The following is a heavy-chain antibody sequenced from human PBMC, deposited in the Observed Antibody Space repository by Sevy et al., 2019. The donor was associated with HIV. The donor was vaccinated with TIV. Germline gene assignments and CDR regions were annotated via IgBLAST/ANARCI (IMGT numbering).Heavy chain of an antibody. CDR2: IYDSGST. CDR3: ARGAAYCGGDCYLDGFDI. CDR1: GDSITSGDYY. D-gene: IGHD2-21*02. J-gene: IGHJ3*02. V-gene: IGHV4-30-4*01. Sequence: SETLSLTCTVSGDSITSGDYYWSWIRQPPGKGLEYIGYIYDSGSTSSNPSLKSRFTITMDTSKNQFSLKVSSVTAADTAVYYCARGAAYCGGDCYLDGFDIWGQGTMVTVSS.